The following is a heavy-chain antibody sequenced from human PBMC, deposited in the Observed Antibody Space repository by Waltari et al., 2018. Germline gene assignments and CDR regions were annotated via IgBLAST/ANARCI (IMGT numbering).Heavy chain of an antibody. J-gene: IGHJ4*02. D-gene: IGHD4-17*01. CDR1: GFTFSTYG. CDR3: AKGHDDFGDYFDN. CDR2: ISFDGSDK. V-gene: IGHV3-30*18. Sequence: QVHLVESGGGVVQPERSLKLSCAASGFTFSTYGIHWVRKAPGKGLEWVAVISFDGSDKYYADSVKGRFTISRDNFKNTLYLQMHSLRPEDTAMYYCAKGHDDFGDYFDNWGQGTLVTVSS.